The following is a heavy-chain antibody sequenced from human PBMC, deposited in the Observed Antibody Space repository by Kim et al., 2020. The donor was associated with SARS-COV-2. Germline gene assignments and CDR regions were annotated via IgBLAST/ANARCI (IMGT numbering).Heavy chain of an antibody. J-gene: IGHJ6*02. Sequence: SETLSLTCTVSGGSISSYYWSWIRQPPGKGLEWIGYIYYSGSTNYNPSLKSRVTISVDTSKNQFSLKLSSVTAADTAVYYCARGMYYDILTPLSYYYYGMDVWGQGTTVTVSS. CDR3: ARGMYYDILTPLSYYYYGMDV. V-gene: IGHV4-59*01. CDR2: IYYSGST. CDR1: GGSISSYY. D-gene: IGHD3-9*01.